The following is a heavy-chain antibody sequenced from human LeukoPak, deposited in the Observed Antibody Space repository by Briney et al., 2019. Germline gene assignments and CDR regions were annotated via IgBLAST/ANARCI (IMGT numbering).Heavy chain of an antibody. D-gene: IGHD2-2*01. Sequence: GASVKVSCKASGYAFIDYAINWVRQAPGQGLEWMGWINTNTGNPTYAQGFTGRFVFSLDTSDSTTYLQISSLKAEDTAVYYCARDPGDDFVVPGDPWGQGTLVTVSS. V-gene: IGHV7-4-1*02. CDR3: ARDPGDDFVVPGDP. CDR2: INTNTGNP. J-gene: IGHJ5*02. CDR1: GYAFIDYA.